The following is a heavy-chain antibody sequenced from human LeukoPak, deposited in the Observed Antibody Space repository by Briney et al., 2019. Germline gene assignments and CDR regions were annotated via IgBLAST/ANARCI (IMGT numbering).Heavy chain of an antibody. J-gene: IGHJ5*02. CDR3: ARAIVVVPAATNWFDP. CDR1: GGSFSGYY. V-gene: IGHV4-34*01. Sequence: SETLSLTRAVYGGSFSGYYWSWIRQPPGKGLEWIGEINHSGSTNYNPSLKSRVTISVDTSKNQFTLKLSSVTAADTAVYYCARAIVVVPAATNWFDPWGQGTLVTVSS. CDR2: INHSGST. D-gene: IGHD2-2*01.